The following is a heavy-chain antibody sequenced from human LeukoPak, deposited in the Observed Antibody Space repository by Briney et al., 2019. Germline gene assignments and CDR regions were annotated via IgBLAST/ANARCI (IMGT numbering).Heavy chain of an antibody. J-gene: IGHJ4*02. CDR2: IYSGGGT. D-gene: IGHD3-3*01. Sequence: GGSLRLSCAASGFTVSSNYMTWVRQAPGKGLEWVSVIYSGGGTYYADSVKGRFTISRDNAKNSLYLQMNSLRAEDTAVYYCAREVLGIYYYDFWSGYYRYFDYWGQGTLVTVSS. CDR3: AREVLGIYYYDFWSGYYRYFDY. CDR1: GFTVSSNY. V-gene: IGHV3-66*01.